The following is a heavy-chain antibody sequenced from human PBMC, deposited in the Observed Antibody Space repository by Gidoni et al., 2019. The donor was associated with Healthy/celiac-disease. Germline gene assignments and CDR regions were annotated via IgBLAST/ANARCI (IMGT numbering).Heavy chain of an antibody. CDR1: GFTFSSYD. Sequence: EVQLVESGGGLVQPGGSLRLSCAASGFTFSSYDMHWVRQATGKGLEWVSAIGTAGDTYYPGSVKGRFTISRENAKNSLYLQMNSLRAGDTAVYYCARGGSSWHYYFDYWGQGTLVTVSS. V-gene: IGHV3-13*04. CDR3: ARGGSSWHYYFDY. CDR2: IGTAGDT. J-gene: IGHJ4*02. D-gene: IGHD6-13*01.